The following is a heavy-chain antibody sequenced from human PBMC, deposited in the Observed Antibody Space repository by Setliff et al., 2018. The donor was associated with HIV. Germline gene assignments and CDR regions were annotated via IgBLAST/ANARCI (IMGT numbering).Heavy chain of an antibody. D-gene: IGHD5-12*01. Sequence: SETLSLTCAVSGVSISAYFWSWIRQSPGKGLEWIGSISYSGSTNHNPSLKNRVTISVDTSKNQFSLRLSSVTSADTAVYYCARGRDSGYDPDGMDVWGQGTTVTVSS. V-gene: IGHV4-59*01. CDR3: ARGRDSGYDPDGMDV. CDR1: GVSISAYF. CDR2: ISYSGST. J-gene: IGHJ6*02.